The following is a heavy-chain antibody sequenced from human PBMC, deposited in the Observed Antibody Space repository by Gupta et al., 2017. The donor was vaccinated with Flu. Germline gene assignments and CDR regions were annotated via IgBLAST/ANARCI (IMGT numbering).Heavy chain of an antibody. V-gene: IGHV3-23*01. D-gene: IGHD6-13*01. J-gene: IGHJ4*02. CDR3: AKDRSGNPAIDY. CDR2: VGAGGDRT. Sequence: EVQLLESGGGVVQPGESLRLSCVVSGPTFSDYAMNWVRQAPGKGLEWLSTVGAGGDRTYYADSVMGRFTSSRDNSKNTIYLQMNSRRGDDTAVYYCAKDRSGNPAIDYWGQGALVTVSA. CDR1: GPTFSDYA.